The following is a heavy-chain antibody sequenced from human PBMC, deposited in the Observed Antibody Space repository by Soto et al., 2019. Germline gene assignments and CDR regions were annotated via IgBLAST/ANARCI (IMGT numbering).Heavy chain of an antibody. D-gene: IGHD2-2*01. CDR1: GGSISSYY. Sequence: SETLSLTCTVSGGSISSYYGGWFRQPPGKGLEWIGYIYYSGSTTYHPSLKSRVTISVDTSKNQFSLDLTSVTAADTAVYSCARHPGYCSGSNCYGYYTMDVWGQGTTVTVSS. J-gene: IGHJ6*02. CDR2: IYYSGST. CDR3: ARHPGYCSGSNCYGYYTMDV. V-gene: IGHV4-59*08.